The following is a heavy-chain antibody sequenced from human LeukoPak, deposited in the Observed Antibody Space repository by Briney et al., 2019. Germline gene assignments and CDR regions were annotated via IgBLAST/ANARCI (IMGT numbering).Heavy chain of an antibody. CDR2: IYYSGST. Sequence: SETLSLTCTVSGGSISSYYWSWIRQPPGKGLEWMGYIYYSGSTNYNPSLKSRVTISVDTAKNQFSLKLSSVTAADTAVYYCAREGAMVRGATPQNYYYMDVWGKGTTVTISS. J-gene: IGHJ6*03. CDR3: AREGAMVRGATPQNYYYMDV. V-gene: IGHV4-59*01. D-gene: IGHD3-10*01. CDR1: GGSISSYY.